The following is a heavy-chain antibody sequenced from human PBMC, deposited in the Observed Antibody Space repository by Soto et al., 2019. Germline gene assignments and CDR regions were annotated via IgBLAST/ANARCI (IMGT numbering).Heavy chain of an antibody. V-gene: IGHV3-64D*08. Sequence: GGSLRLSCSASGFTFSSYAMHWVRQAPGKGLEYVSAISSNGGSTYYADSVKGRFTISRDNSKNTLYLQMSSLRAEDTAVYYCVKGRGPGGRYDSSGIDYWGQGTLVTVSS. CDR2: ISSNGGST. J-gene: IGHJ4*02. CDR3: VKGRGPGGRYDSSGIDY. CDR1: GFTFSSYA. D-gene: IGHD3-22*01.